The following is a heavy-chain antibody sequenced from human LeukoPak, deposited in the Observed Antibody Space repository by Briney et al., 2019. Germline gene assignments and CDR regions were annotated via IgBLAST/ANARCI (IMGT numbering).Heavy chain of an antibody. CDR3: ATVGWNNWFDP. J-gene: IGHJ5*02. D-gene: IGHD4-23*01. CDR1: GGSISSSSYY. Sequence: PSETLSLTCTVSGGSISSSSYYWGWIRHPPGKGLEWIGSIYYSGSTYYNPSLKSRVTISVDTSKNQFSLKLSSVTAADTAVYYCATVGWNNWFDPWGQGTLVTVST. CDR2: IYYSGST. V-gene: IGHV4-39*07.